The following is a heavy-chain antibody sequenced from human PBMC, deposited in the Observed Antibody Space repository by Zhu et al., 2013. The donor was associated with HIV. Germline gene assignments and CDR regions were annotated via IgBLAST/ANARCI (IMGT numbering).Heavy chain of an antibody. J-gene: IGHJ3*02. CDR2: INPNSGDT. CDR3: ARGGSGWPGAFDI. Sequence: QVQLVQSGAEVKKPGASVKVSCRASSHSFTGNYIDWVRQAPGQGLEWIGWINPNSGDTNYAQNFQGRVTMTRDTSTTTAYMELSALISDDTALYYCARGGSGWPGAFDIWGQGDNGHRLF. CDR1: SHSFTGNY. V-gene: IGHV1-2*02. D-gene: IGHD6-19*01.